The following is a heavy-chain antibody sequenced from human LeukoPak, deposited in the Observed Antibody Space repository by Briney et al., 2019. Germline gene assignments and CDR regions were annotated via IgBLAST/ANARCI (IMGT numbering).Heavy chain of an antibody. Sequence: GGSLRLSCAASGLTFDDYGMSWVRQAPGKGLEWVSGINWNGGSTGYADSVKGRFTISRDNAKNSLYLQMNSLRAEDTALYYCARDLSYDYVWGSYRPNWFDPWGQGTLVTVSS. J-gene: IGHJ5*02. D-gene: IGHD3-16*02. CDR2: INWNGGST. CDR1: GLTFDDYG. V-gene: IGHV3-20*04. CDR3: ARDLSYDYVWGSYRPNWFDP.